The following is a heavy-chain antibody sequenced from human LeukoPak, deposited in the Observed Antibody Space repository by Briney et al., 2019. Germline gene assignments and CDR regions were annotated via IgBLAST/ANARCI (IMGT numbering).Heavy chain of an antibody. V-gene: IGHV4-59*01. CDR2: IYYSGST. Sequence: SETLSLTCTVSGGSISSYYWSWIRQPPGKGLEWIGYIYYSGSTNYNPSLKSRVTISVDTSKNQFSLKLSSVTAADTAVYYCARGDSSGYYYGGSFDYWGQGTLVTVSS. CDR3: ARGDSSGYYYGGSFDY. J-gene: IGHJ4*02. D-gene: IGHD3-22*01. CDR1: GGSISSYY.